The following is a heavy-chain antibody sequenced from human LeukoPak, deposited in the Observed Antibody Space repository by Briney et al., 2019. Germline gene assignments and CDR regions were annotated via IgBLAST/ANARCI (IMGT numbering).Heavy chain of an antibody. CDR3: SRGVAGTGAFDI. CDR1: GFTFSSYS. D-gene: IGHD6-19*01. Sequence: PGGSLRLSCAASGFTFSSYSMNWVRQAPGKGLEWVSYISSSSSSTIYYADSVKGRFTISRDNAKNSLYLQMNSLRAEDTAVDYCSRGVAGTGAFDIWGQGTMVTVS. CDR2: ISSSSSSTI. V-gene: IGHV3-48*01. J-gene: IGHJ3*02.